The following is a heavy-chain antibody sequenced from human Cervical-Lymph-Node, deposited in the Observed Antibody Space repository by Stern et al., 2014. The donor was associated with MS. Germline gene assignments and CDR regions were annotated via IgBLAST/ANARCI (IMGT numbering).Heavy chain of an antibody. CDR1: VFTFKKYA. D-gene: IGHD3-22*01. CDR3: AKQYFDSSGYSYYYGMDV. J-gene: IGHJ6*02. V-gene: IGHV3-23*04. CDR2: IHGRGGSI. Sequence: VQLVESGGDLVQPGGSLRLSCAASVFTFKKYAMNWVRQAPWTGLELVSTIHGRGGSIYNTGSVKCRFSISRHNCENTLSLHTHILSAEDTAIYSCAKQYFDSSGYSYYYGMDVWGQGTTVTVSS.